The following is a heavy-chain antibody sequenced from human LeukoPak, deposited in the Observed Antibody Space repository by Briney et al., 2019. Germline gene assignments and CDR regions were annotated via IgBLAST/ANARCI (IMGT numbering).Heavy chain of an antibody. CDR2: INPNSGGT. V-gene: IGHV1-2*02. CDR3: ARGTSGYSSGWSTREFDY. CDR1: GFTFTNYG. J-gene: IGHJ4*02. Sequence: ASVSVSCKTSGFTFTNYGISWVRQAPGQGLEWMGWINPNSGGTNYAQKFQGRVTMTRDTSISTAYMELSRLRSDDTAVYYCARGTSGYSSGWSTREFDYWGQGTLVTVSS. D-gene: IGHD6-19*01.